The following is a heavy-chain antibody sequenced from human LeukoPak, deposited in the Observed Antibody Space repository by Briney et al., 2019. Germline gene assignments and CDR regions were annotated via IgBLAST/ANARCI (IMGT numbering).Heavy chain of an antibody. D-gene: IGHD3-16*02. Sequence: SETLSLTCDVSGPSVNSDQYWGWMRHSPGAGLEWIGSVHQTGSPYYNPSLGSRVSLSIDSTKNSFSLRLTSVTAADTAVYYCAMLRLGELSLLANAYDIWGQGTMVIVSS. CDR2: VHQTGSP. CDR3: AMLRLGELSLLANAYDI. V-gene: IGHV4-38-2*01. CDR1: GPSVNSDQY. J-gene: IGHJ3*02.